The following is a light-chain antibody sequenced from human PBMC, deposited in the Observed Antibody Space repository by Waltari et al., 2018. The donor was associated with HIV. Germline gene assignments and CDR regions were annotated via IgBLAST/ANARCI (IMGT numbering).Light chain of an antibody. Sequence: QSVLTQPPSVSGAPGQRVTISCSGSTSNVGTIYLLHWYQQLPGRAPKLLISGDSNRPSGAPGRFSASKSCTSGSLTITGLQPEDEADYYCQTFDITLSGFYVFGTGTKVTVL. V-gene: IGLV1-40*01. CDR2: GDS. CDR1: TSNVGTIYL. CDR3: QTFDITLSGFYV. J-gene: IGLJ1*01.